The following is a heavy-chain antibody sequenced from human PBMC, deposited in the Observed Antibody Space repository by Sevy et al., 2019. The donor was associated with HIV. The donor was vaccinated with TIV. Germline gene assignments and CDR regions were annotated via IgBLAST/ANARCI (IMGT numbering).Heavy chain of an antibody. CDR1: GFTVSSNY. J-gene: IGHJ4*02. CDR2: IYSGGST. Sequence: GGSLRLSCAASGFTVSSNYMSWVRQAPGKGLEWVSVIYSGGSTYYADSVTGRFTISRDNSKNTLYLQMNSLRAEDTAVYYCARDFNGQFDYWGQGTLVTVSS. V-gene: IGHV3-53*01. CDR3: ARDFNGQFDY. D-gene: IGHD4-17*01.